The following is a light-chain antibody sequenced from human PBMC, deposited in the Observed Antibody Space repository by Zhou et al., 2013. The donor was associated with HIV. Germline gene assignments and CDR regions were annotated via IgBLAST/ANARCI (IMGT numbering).Light chain of an antibody. J-gene: IGKJ1*01. V-gene: IGKV1-5*03. Sequence: DIQMTQSPSTLSASVGDRVTITCRASQDINKFLAWYQQKPGKAPKLLIYKASSVESGVPSRFSGSGSGTEFTLTISSLQPDDFATYYCQQYISYSGTFGQGTKVEIK. CDR1: QDINKF. CDR2: KAS. CDR3: QQYISYSGT.